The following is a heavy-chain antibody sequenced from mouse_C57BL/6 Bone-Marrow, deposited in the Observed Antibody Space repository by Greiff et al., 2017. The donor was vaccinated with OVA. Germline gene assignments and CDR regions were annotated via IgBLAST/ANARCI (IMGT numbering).Heavy chain of an antibody. J-gene: IGHJ3*01. CDR1: GFNIKDDY. Sequence: QLQQSGAELVRPGASVKLSCTASGFNIKDDYMHWVKQRPEQGLEWIGWIDPENGDTEYASKFQGKATITADTSSNTAYLQLSSLTSEDTAVYYCTTRGIYYDYDEKTWFAYWGQGTLVTVSA. V-gene: IGHV14-4*01. D-gene: IGHD2-4*01. CDR3: TTRGIYYDYDEKTWFAY. CDR2: IDPENGDT.